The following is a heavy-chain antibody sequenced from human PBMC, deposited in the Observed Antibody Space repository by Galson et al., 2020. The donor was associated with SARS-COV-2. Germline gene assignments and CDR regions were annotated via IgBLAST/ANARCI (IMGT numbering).Heavy chain of an antibody. V-gene: IGHV4-38-2*02. CDR2: IYYSGST. J-gene: IGHJ4*02. Sequence: SETLSLTCTVSGYFISSGYYWGWIRQPPGKGLEWIGSIYYSGSTYYNPALKSRVTISVDTSKNQFSLRLSSLTAADTAVYHCARVDGYVSDYWGQGTLVTVSS. D-gene: IGHD3-22*01. CDR3: ARVDGYVSDY. CDR1: GYFISSGYY.